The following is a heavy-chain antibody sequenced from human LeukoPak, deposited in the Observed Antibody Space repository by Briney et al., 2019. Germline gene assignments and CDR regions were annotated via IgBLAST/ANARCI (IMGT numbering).Heavy chain of an antibody. J-gene: IGHJ4*02. CDR3: ARDPRRITMVRGAVGGFDY. Sequence: ASVKVSCKASGYTFTGYYMHWVRQAPGQGLEWMGWINPNSGGTNYAQKFQGRVTMTRDTSISTAYMELSRLRSDDTAVYYCARDPRRITMVRGAVGGFDYWGQGTLVTVSS. D-gene: IGHD3-10*01. CDR1: GYTFTGYY. V-gene: IGHV1-2*02. CDR2: INPNSGGT.